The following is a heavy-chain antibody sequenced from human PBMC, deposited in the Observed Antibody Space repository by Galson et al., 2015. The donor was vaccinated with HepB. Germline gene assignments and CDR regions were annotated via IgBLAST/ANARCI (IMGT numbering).Heavy chain of an antibody. CDR1: GYTFTSYY. CDR3: AKGRGATIFGVVTEEYYYMDV. D-gene: IGHD3-3*01. Sequence: SVKVSCKASGYTFTSYYMHWVRQAPGQGLEWMGIINPSGGSTSYAQKFQGRVTVTRDTSTSTVYMELSSLRAEDTAVYYCAKGRGATIFGVVTEEYYYMDVWGKGTTVTVSS. CDR2: INPSGGST. V-gene: IGHV1-46*01. J-gene: IGHJ6*03.